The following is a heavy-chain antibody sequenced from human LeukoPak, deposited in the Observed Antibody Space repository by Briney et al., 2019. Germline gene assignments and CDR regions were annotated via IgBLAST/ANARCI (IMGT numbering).Heavy chain of an antibody. V-gene: IGHV1-8*01. CDR1: GYTFTSYD. J-gene: IGHJ4*02. CDR3: ARGRGGHRYSSSWYN. Sequence: ASVKVSCKASGYTFTSYDINWVRQATGQGLEWMEWMNPNSGNTGYAQKFQGRVTMTRNTSISTAYMELSSLRSEDTAVYYCARGRGGHRYSSSWYNWGQGTLVTVSS. CDR2: MNPNSGNT. D-gene: IGHD6-13*01.